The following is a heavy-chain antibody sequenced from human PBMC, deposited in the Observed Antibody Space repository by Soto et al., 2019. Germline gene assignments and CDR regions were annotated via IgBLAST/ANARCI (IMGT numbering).Heavy chain of an antibody. V-gene: IGHV3-48*01. CDR1: GFTFGSYN. CDR3: ARDLRATLVATAMPYYVDV. Sequence: EVQLVESGGGLVQPGGSLRLSCAASGFTFGSYNMNWVRQAPGKGLEWVSFILSSSGVIYYADSVKGRFTISRDNAKNSLYLQMNSLRAEDTAVYYCARDLRATLVATAMPYYVDVWGKGTTVTVSS. J-gene: IGHJ6*03. CDR2: ILSSSGVI. D-gene: IGHD2-21*02.